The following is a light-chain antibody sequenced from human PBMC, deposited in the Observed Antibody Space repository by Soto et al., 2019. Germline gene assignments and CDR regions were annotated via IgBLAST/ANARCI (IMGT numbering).Light chain of an antibody. V-gene: IGKV3-20*01. CDR2: GAS. Sequence: EIVLTQSPGTLSLSPGDRATLSCRASQSVSNIYFAWYQQKPGQAPRLLIYGASSRATGIPDRFSGSGSGTDFTLTISRLEPEDFAVYYCQHCGSSPLTFGGGTKVEIK. CDR1: QSVSNIY. CDR3: QHCGSSPLT. J-gene: IGKJ4*01.